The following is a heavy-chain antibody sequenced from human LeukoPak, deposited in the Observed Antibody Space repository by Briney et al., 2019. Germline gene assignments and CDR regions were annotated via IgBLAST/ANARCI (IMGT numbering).Heavy chain of an antibody. J-gene: IGHJ4*02. Sequence: GGSLRLSCAASGFTFSSYAMSWVRQAPGKGLEWVSAISGSGGSTYYADSVKGRFTISRDNSKNTLYLQMNSLRAEDTAVYYCAKDSAPYYDFWSGYYPPDYWGQGTLVTVSS. CDR2: ISGSGGST. CDR1: GFTFSSYA. V-gene: IGHV3-23*01. CDR3: AKDSAPYYDFWSGYYPPDY. D-gene: IGHD3-3*01.